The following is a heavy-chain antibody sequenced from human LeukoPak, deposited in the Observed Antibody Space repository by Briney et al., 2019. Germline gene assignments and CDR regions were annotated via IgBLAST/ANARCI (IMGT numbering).Heavy chain of an antibody. D-gene: IGHD2-21*01. CDR2: INHSGST. Sequence: SETLSLTCAVSGGSISSSNWWSCGRQPPGKVLEWIGEINHSGSTYSNPSLKSRVTISVDTSKNQFSLNLSSVTTADTAVYYCARVDWLANYYYYMDVWGKGTTVTVSS. J-gene: IGHJ6*03. CDR3: ARVDWLANYYYYMDV. V-gene: IGHV4-4*02. CDR1: GGSISSSNW.